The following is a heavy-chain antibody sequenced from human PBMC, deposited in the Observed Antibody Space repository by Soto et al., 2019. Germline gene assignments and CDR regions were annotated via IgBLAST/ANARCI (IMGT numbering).Heavy chain of an antibody. CDR3: ARARYYYDSSGYYPGMDV. Sequence: ASVEVSCKASGGTFSSYAISWVRQAPGQGLEWMGGIIPIFGTANYAQKFQGRVTITADESTSTAYMELSSLRSEDTAVYYCARARYYYDSSGYYPGMDVWGQGTTVTVSS. J-gene: IGHJ6*02. V-gene: IGHV1-69*13. CDR2: IIPIFGTA. D-gene: IGHD3-22*01. CDR1: GGTFSSYA.